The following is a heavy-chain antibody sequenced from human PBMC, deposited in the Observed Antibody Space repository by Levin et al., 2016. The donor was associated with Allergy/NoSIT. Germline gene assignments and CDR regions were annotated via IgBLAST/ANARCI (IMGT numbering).Heavy chain of an antibody. J-gene: IGHJ6*02. CDR1: GGSITAYY. CDR3: AGGAYFEFWSGHLLPPDHYYSGMGV. CDR2: ICTTGKT. Sequence: SETLSLTCTVSGGSITAYYWTWVRQPAGKGLEWIGRICTTGKTYQNPFFKSRLAMSVDMSNSQFSLEMSSVTAADTAVYYCAGGAYFEFWSGHLLPPDHYYSGMGVWGQGTTVTVSS. V-gene: IGHV4-4*07. D-gene: IGHD3-3*01.